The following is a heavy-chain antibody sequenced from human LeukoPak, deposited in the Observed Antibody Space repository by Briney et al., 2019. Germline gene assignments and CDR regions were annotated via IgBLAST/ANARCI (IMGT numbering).Heavy chain of an antibody. CDR3: ARRYCSGGSCYWFDP. V-gene: IGHV5-51*01. D-gene: IGHD2-15*01. CDR1: GYSLTSYW. J-gene: IGHJ5*02. Sequence: GESLKISCKGSGYSLTSYWIGWVRQMPGKGLEWMGIIYPGDSDTRYSPSFQGQVTISADKSISTAYLQWSSLKASDTAMYYCARRYCSGGSCYWFDPWGQGTLVTVSS. CDR2: IYPGDSDT.